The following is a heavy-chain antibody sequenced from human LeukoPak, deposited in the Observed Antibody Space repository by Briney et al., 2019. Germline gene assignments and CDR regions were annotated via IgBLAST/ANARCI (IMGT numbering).Heavy chain of an antibody. CDR1: GFTFRSHG. J-gene: IGHJ4*02. D-gene: IGHD3-10*01. V-gene: IGHV3-33*06. CDR3: AKGGYGSGSY. Sequence: PGTSLRLSCAASGFTFRSHGMHWVRQAPGKGLEWVAFIWYDGSNKYYTDSVKGRFTISRDNSKNTLYLQMNSLRAEDTAVYYCAKGGYGSGSYWGQGTLVTVSS. CDR2: IWYDGSNK.